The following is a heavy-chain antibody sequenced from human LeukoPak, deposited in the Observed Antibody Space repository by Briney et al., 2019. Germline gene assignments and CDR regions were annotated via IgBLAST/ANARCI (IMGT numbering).Heavy chain of an antibody. CDR1: GYTFTSYY. V-gene: IGHV1-46*01. J-gene: IGHJ4*02. CDR2: INPSGGST. D-gene: IGHD6-13*01. Sequence: ASVKVSCKASGYTFTSYYMHWVRQAPGQGLEWMGIINPSGGSTSYAQKFRGRVTMTRDTSTSTVYMELRSLRSEDTAVYYCASDGSLVAAGHYFDYWGQGTLVTVSS. CDR3: ASDGSLVAAGHYFDY.